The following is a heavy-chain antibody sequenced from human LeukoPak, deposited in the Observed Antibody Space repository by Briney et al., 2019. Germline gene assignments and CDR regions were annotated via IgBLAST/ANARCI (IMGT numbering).Heavy chain of an antibody. V-gene: IGHV1-18*01. CDR2: ISGYNGAT. CDR1: GYTFTNYG. D-gene: IGHD6-25*01. J-gene: IGHJ4*02. Sequence: ASVKVSCKASGYTFTNYGIMWVRQPPGQGLEWMGWISGYNGATDYAQEFQGRVTMTTDTSTSTAYMEMRSLRTDDTAVYFCARSGTSACDYWGRGTLVTVSS. CDR3: ARSGTSACDY.